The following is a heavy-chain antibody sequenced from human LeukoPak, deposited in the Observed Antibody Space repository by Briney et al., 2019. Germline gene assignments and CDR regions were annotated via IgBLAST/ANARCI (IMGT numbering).Heavy chain of an antibody. CDR2: ITPNSGGT. D-gene: IGHD3-3*01. Sequence: ASVKFSCKVSGYTFTVYYMQWVRQARGQGLAWMGWITPNSGGTNYAQKFQGRVTMTRDTSISTAYMELSRLRSDDTAVYYCAREYYDFWSGYYLFGYWGQGTLVTVSS. CDR1: GYTFTVYY. J-gene: IGHJ4*02. CDR3: AREYYDFWSGYYLFGY. V-gene: IGHV1-2*02.